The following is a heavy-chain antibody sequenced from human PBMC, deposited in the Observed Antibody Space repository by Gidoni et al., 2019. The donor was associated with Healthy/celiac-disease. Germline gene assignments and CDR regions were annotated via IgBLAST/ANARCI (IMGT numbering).Heavy chain of an antibody. CDR1: GFTFSNAW. CDR3: TSAYEDYYYDSSGYYYEGLVNY. Sequence: EVQLVESGGGLVKRGGSCRLSCAASGFTFSNAWMSWVRQAPGKGLEWVGHIKSKTDGGTTDYAAPVKGRFTISRDDSNNALYLQMNSLKTEDTAVYYCTSAYEDYYYDSSGYYYEGLVNYWGQGTLVTVSS. V-gene: IGHV3-15*01. CDR2: IKSKTDGGTT. J-gene: IGHJ4*02. D-gene: IGHD3-22*01.